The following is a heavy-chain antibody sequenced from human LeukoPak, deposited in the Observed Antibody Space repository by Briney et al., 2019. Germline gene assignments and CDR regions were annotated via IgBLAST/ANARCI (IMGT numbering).Heavy chain of an antibody. CDR3: AGLDPVAVWAFDH. V-gene: IGHV4-38-2*02. J-gene: IGHJ4*01. D-gene: IGHD6-19*01. CDR1: GYSISSVYY. CDR2: LYHSGRT. Sequence: SETLSLTCTVSGYSISSVYYWGWIRQPPGKGLEWIATLYHSGRTYYNPSLKSRVTISADTSKNQFSLKLTSVTAADTAVYYCAGLDPVAVWAFDHWGHGTLVTVSS.